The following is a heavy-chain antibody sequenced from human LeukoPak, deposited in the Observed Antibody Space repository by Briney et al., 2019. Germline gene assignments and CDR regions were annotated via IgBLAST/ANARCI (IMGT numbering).Heavy chain of an antibody. D-gene: IGHD2-15*01. CDR3: ARDGRGTCRSSSCSKGLNWFDP. V-gene: IGHV3-48*03. CDR2: ISSSGTNI. CDR1: GFTFSSYE. J-gene: IGHJ5*02. Sequence: GGSLRLSCAASGFTFSSYEMNWVRQAPGKGLEWISYISSSGTNIYYADSVKDRFTISRDNARNSLYLQMNSLRAEDTAVYFCARDGRGTCRSSSCSKGLNWFDPWGPGILVTASS.